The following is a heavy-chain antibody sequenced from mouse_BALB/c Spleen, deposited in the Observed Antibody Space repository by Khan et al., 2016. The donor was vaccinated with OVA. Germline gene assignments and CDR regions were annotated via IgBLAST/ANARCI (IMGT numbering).Heavy chain of an antibody. CDR2: INTYTGEP. Sequence: QIQLVQSGPELKKHGETVKISCKASGYTFTNYGMNWVKQAPGKGLKWMGWINTYTGEPTYADDFKGRSAFSLETSASTAYLQIKNLKSEDTATXFCARSNSYWYFDVWGAGTTVTVSS. V-gene: IGHV9-3-1*01. CDR1: GYTFTNYG. D-gene: IGHD4-1*02. J-gene: IGHJ1*01. CDR3: ARSNSYWYFDV.